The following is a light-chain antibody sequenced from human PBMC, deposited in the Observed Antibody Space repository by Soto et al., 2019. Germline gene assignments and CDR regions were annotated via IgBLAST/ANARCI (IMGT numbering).Light chain of an antibody. V-gene: IGKV3-11*01. CDR2: DAS. Sequence: EIVLTQSPATLSLSPGERATLSCRASQSVSSYLAWYQQKPGQAPRLLIYDASNRATGIPARFSGSGSGTDFILIISILEPEDFAVYYCQQRSNWPSTFGGGTKVEIK. CDR3: QQRSNWPST. J-gene: IGKJ4*01. CDR1: QSVSSY.